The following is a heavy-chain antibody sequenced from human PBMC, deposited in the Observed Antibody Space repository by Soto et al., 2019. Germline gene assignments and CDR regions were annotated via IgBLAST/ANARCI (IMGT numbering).Heavy chain of an antibody. J-gene: IGHJ4*02. V-gene: IGHV3-23*01. CDR1: GFSFRQYA. CDR3: AKGMVPEQ. CDR2: ITATGT. Sequence: EVHLLESGGGFVQPGGSLRLSCAASGFSFRQYAMIWVRQAPGKGLEWVSAITATGTHYADSVKGRFTISRDSSKSTLYLDINSLRVEDTAVYYCAKGMVPEQWGQGTLITVSS. D-gene: IGHD6-13*01.